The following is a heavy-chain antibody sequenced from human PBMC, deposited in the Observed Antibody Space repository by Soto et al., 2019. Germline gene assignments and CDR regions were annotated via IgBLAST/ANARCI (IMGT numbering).Heavy chain of an antibody. V-gene: IGHV1-69*02. J-gene: IGHJ4*02. CDR3: ATWTNVFDY. Sequence: QVQLVQSGAEVKKPGSSVKVSCKASGGTFSSYTISWVRQAPGQGLEWMGRIIPILGIANYAQKFQGRVTITADKSTSTDYMELSSMRSEDTAVYYGATWTNVFDYWGQGTLGTGSS. CDR2: IIPILGIA. CDR1: GGTFSSYT. D-gene: IGHD1-1*01.